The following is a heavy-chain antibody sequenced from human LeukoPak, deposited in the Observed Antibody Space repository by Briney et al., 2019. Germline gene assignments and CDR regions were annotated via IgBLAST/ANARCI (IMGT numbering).Heavy chain of an antibody. CDR1: GFTFSSYE. V-gene: IGHV3-48*03. D-gene: IGHD6-19*01. Sequence: PGGSLSLYCAASGFTFSSYEMNWVRQAPGKGLEWVSYISSGSTIYDADSVKGRFTISRDNAKNSLYLQMNSLRAEDTAVYYCARESIAVAGEPFDYWGQGTLVTVSS. CDR3: ARESIAVAGEPFDY. CDR2: ISSGSTI. J-gene: IGHJ4*02.